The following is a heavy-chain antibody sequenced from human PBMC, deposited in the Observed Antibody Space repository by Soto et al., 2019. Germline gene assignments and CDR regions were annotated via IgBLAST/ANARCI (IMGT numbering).Heavy chain of an antibody. J-gene: IGHJ4*02. CDR3: ARYSGYDQKYYFDY. D-gene: IGHD5-12*01. CDR2: IYYSGST. V-gene: IGHV4-31*03. Sequence: SETLSLTCTVSGGSISSGGYYWSWIRQHPGKGLEWIGYIYYSGSTYYNPSLKSRVTISVDTSKNQFSLKLSSVTAADTAVYYCARYSGYDQKYYFDYWGQGTLVTVSS. CDR1: GGSISSGGYY.